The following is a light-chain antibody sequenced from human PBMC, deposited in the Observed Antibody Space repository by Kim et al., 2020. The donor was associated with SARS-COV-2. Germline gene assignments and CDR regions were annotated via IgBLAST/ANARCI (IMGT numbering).Light chain of an antibody. CDR1: QSLGSS. CDR3: QQRGNCPPYT. V-gene: IGKV3-11*01. J-gene: IGKJ2*01. CDR2: DAS. Sequence: LSPGEGATLAGRASQSLGSSLAWYQQKPGQPPRLLIHDASNRATGIPARFSVSGSGTDFTLTISSLEPEDFAVYYCQQRGNCPPYTFGQGTKLEI.